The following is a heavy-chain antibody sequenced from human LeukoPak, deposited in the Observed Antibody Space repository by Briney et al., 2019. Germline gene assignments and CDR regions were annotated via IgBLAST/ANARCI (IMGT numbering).Heavy chain of an antibody. CDR3: ARGGRTVTTITPPDY. D-gene: IGHD4-17*01. J-gene: IGHJ4*02. CDR1: GGTFSSYA. CDR2: IIPIFGTA. Sequence: ASVKVSCKASGGTFSSYAISWVRQAPGQGLEWMGGIIPIFGTANYAQKFQGRVTITTDESTSTAYMELSSLRSDDTAVYYCARGGRTVTTITPPDYWGQGTLVTVSS. V-gene: IGHV1-69*05.